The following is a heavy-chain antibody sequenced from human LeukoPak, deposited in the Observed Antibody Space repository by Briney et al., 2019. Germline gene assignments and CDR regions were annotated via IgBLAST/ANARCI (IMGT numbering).Heavy chain of an antibody. CDR2: IRSKAYGGTT. J-gene: IGHJ4*02. D-gene: IGHD2-2*01. V-gene: IGHV3-49*04. CDR3: TRGIVVIPAARPFDS. CDR1: GFTFGDYA. Sequence: PGGSLRLSCTASGFTFGDYAVSWVRQAPGKGLEWVGFIRSKAYGGTTEYAASVKGRFTISRDDSKSIAYLQMNSLKTEDTAVYYCTRGIVVIPAARPFDSWGQGTLVTVSS.